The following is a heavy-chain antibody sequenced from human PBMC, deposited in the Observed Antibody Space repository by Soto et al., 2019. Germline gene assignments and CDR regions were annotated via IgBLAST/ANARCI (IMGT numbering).Heavy chain of an antibody. CDR1: GFTFDDYT. Sequence: VGSLRLSCAASGFTFDDYTMHWVRQAPGKGLEWVSLISWDGGSTYYADSVKGRFTISRDNSKNSLYLQMNSLRTEDTALYYCAKAAVATIVYYYGMDVWGQGTTVTVSS. D-gene: IGHD5-12*01. CDR3: AKAAVATIVYYYGMDV. J-gene: IGHJ6*02. V-gene: IGHV3-43*01. CDR2: ISWDGGST.